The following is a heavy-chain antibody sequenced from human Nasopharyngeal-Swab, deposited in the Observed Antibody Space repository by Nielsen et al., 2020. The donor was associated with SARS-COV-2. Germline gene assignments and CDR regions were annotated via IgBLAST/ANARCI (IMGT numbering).Heavy chain of an antibody. CDR1: GCSFTSYW. CDR3: ARRAYCSGGSCYSPYYYYMDV. D-gene: IGHD2-15*01. CDR2: IDPSDSYT. V-gene: IGHV5-10-1*01. J-gene: IGHJ6*03. Sequence: GGSLRLSCKGSGCSFTSYWISWVRQMPGKGLEWMGRIDPSDSYTNYSPSFQGHVTISADKSISTAYLQWSSLKASDTAMYYCARRAYCSGGSCYSPYYYYMDVWGKGTTVTVSS.